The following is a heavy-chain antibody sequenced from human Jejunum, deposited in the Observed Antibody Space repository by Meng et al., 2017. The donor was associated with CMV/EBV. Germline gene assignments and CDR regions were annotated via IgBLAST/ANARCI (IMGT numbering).Heavy chain of an antibody. V-gene: IGHV3-23*01. CDR2: VRGSDGIA. CDR3: AKEAIFGVPAPNY. J-gene: IGHJ4*02. Sequence: ASGFAFGTFHMSGVRGATGKGLGGFSRVRGSDGIASNTDSVKGRFTISKDISQNTLYLQRKGLRAEDTAVYHCAKEAIFGVPAPNYWRPGTLVTVSS. D-gene: IGHD3-3*01. CDR1: GFAFGTFH.